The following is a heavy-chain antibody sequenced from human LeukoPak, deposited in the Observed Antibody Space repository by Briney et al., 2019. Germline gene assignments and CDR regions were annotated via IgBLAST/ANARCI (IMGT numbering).Heavy chain of an antibody. CDR3: ARGVSSGGLKRIDAFDI. CDR2: IYHSGST. CDR1: GGSISSGGYY. D-gene: IGHD6-6*01. Sequence: PSETLSLTCTVSGGSISSGGYYWSWIRQPPGKGLEWIGYIYHSGSTYYNPSLKSRVTISVDRPENQFSLKLSSVTAADTAVYYCARGVSSGGLKRIDAFDIWGQGTMVTVSS. V-gene: IGHV4-30-2*01. J-gene: IGHJ3*02.